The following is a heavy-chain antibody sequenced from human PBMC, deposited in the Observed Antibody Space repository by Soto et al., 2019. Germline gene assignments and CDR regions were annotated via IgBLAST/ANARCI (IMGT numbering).Heavy chain of an antibody. CDR3: AKDGLGDYGSGSYYNVIIMSNWFDP. CDR2: INPSGGST. Sequence: ASVKVSCKASGYTFTSYYMHWVRQAPGQGLEWMGIINPSGGSTSYAQKVQGRVTMTRDTSTSTVYMELSSLRSEDTAVYYCAKDGLGDYGSGSYYNVIIMSNWFDPWGQGTLVTVSS. V-gene: IGHV1-46*01. J-gene: IGHJ5*02. CDR1: GYTFTSYY. D-gene: IGHD3-10*01.